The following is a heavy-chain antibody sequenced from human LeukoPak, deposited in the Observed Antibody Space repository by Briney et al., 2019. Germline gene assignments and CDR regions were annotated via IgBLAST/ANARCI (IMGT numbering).Heavy chain of an antibody. V-gene: IGHV4-4*07. CDR3: ATNLAVAGISDAFDI. CDR1: GGSISSYY. Sequence: PSGTLCLTCTVSGGSISSYYWSWIRQPAGKGLEWIGRIYTSGSTNYNPSLKSRVTMSVDTSKNQFSLKLSSVTAADTAVYYCATNLAVAGISDAFDIWGQGTMVTVSS. D-gene: IGHD6-19*01. J-gene: IGHJ3*02. CDR2: IYTSGST.